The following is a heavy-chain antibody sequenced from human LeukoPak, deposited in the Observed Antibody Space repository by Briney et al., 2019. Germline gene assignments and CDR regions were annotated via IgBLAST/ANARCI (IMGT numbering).Heavy chain of an antibody. CDR1: GYSISSGYY. V-gene: IGHV4-38-2*02. D-gene: IGHD1-7*01. Sequence: ASETLSLTCTVSGYSISSGYYWGWIRQPPGKGLEWIGSIYHSGSTYYNPSLKSRVTISVDTSKNQFSLKLSSVTAADTAVYYCARDPGTTDDYWGQGTLVTVSS. J-gene: IGHJ4*02. CDR2: IYHSGST. CDR3: ARDPGTTDDY.